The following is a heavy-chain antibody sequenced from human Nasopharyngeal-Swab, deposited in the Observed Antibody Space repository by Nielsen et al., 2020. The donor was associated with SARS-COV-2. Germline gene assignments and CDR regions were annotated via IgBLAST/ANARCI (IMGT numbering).Heavy chain of an antibody. D-gene: IGHD2-15*01. CDR1: GFTFSSYD. J-gene: IGHJ6*02. V-gene: IGHV3-13*01. CDR3: ARERTDCSGGSCYSYGMDV. CDR2: IGTAGDT. Sequence: GGSLRLSCAASGFTFSSYDMHRVRQATGKGLEWVSAIGTAGDTYYPGSVKGRFTISRENAKNSLYLQMNSLRAGDTAVYYCARERTDCSGGSCYSYGMDVWGQGTTVTVSS.